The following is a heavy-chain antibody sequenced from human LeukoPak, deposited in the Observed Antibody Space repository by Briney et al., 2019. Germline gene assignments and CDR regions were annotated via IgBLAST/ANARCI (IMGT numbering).Heavy chain of an antibody. J-gene: IGHJ4*02. CDR2: INHSGRT. D-gene: IGHD2-8*01. CDR1: GGSFSGYY. V-gene: IGHV4-34*01. Sequence: SETLSLTCAVYGGSFSGYYWSWIRPPPGRGLEWIGEINHSGRTTYNPSLKSRFTISVDSSKNQFSLKLSSVTAADTAVYYWASLASPMVYEGYFDYWGQGTLVTVSS. CDR3: ASLASPMVYEGYFDY.